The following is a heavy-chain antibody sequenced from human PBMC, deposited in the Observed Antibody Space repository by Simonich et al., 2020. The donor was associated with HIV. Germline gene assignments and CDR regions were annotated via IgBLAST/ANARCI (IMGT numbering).Heavy chain of an antibody. J-gene: IGHJ5*02. CDR2: ISAYNGNT. V-gene: IGHV1-18*01. CDR3: ARDTGTLYRSDSRSVSNWFDP. Sequence: QVQLVQSGAEVKKPGASVKVSCKASGYTFTSYGISWVRQAPGQGLEWMGWISAYNGNTNYARKLQGRVTMTTDTSTSTAYMELRSLRSDDTAVYYCARDTGTLYRSDSRSVSNWFDPWGQGTLVTVSS. CDR1: GYTFTSYG. D-gene: IGHD3-10*01.